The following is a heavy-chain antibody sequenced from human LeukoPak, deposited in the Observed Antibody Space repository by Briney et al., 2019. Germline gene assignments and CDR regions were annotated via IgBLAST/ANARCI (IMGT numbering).Heavy chain of an antibody. CDR3: AKGNTMIVVVSDY. CDR1: GFTFSSYA. J-gene: IGHJ4*02. Sequence: HPGGSLRLSCAASGFTFSSYAMSWVRQAPGKVLEWVSAISGSGGSTYYADSVKGRFTISRDNSKNTLYLQMNSLRAEDTAVYYCAKGNTMIVVVSDYWGQGTLVTVSS. D-gene: IGHD3-22*01. V-gene: IGHV3-23*01. CDR2: ISGSGGST.